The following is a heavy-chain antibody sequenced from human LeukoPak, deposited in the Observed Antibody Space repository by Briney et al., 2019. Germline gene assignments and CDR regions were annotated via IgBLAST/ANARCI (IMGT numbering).Heavy chain of an antibody. CDR1: GGSISSYY. Sequence: MTSETLSLTCTVSGGSISSYYWSWIRQPPGKGLEWIGYIYYSGSTNYNPSLKSRVTISVDTSKNQFSPKLSSVTAADTAVYYCARGLYDFWSGYYYYYYMDVWGKGTTVTVSS. CDR2: IYYSGST. V-gene: IGHV4-59*01. CDR3: ARGLYDFWSGYYYYYYMDV. J-gene: IGHJ6*03. D-gene: IGHD3-3*01.